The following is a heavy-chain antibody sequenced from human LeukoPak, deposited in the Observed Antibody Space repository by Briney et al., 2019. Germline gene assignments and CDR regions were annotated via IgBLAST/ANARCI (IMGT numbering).Heavy chain of an antibody. CDR1: GFTFSSYW. V-gene: IGHV3-74*01. CDR2: INSDGSST. Sequence: PAGSLTLSCAASGFTFSSYWMHWVRQAPGKGLVWVSRINSDGSSTSYADSVKGRLTISRDNAKNTLYMQMSSVRAEDTAVYYCARETPDPDYYMDVWGKGTTVTVSS. J-gene: IGHJ6*03. CDR3: ARETPDPDYYMDV.